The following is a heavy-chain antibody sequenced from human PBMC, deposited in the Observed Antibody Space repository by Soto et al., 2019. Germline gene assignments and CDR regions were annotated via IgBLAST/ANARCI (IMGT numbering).Heavy chain of an antibody. CDR2: MNPTSGNT. V-gene: IGHV1-8*01. CDR1: GYTFTNYD. Sequence: QVQLVQSGAEVKKPGASVKVSCKASGYTFTNYDINWVRQATGQGLEWMGWMNPTSGNTGYVQKFQGRVTMTRTTSIRTAYMELTSRASEDTAVYYCARTRLWCGDCYSAYSFDFWGQGALVTVSS. D-gene: IGHD2-21*02. J-gene: IGHJ4*02. CDR3: ARTRLWCGDCYSAYSFDF.